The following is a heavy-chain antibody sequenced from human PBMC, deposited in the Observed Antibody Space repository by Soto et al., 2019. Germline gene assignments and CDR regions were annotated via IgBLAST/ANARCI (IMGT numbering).Heavy chain of an antibody. CDR1: GGSISGYS. D-gene: IGHD4-17*01. CDR2: LYYTGST. V-gene: IGHV4-59*01. J-gene: IGHJ6*02. CDR3: ARDREMTTPYYYAMDV. Sequence: SETLSLTCTVSGGSISGYSWSWIRQPPGKGLEWIGYLYYTGSTNYNPSLKSRITISADTSKNQVSLKLTSVTAADTAVYFCARDREMTTPYYYAMDVWGQGTTVTVSS.